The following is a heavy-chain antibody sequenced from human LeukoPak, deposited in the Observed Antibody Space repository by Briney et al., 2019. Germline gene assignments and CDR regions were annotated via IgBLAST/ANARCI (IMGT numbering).Heavy chain of an antibody. V-gene: IGHV3-53*01. D-gene: IGHD3-9*01. CDR2: IRADGTT. Sequence: GGSLRLSCAVSGFTASSNSVSWVRQAPGKGLEWVSIIRADGTTYYGDSVEGRFTISRDNSKNTLYLQLNSLRDDDTAAYYCAIHSNALTSYCFDYWGQGVLVTVSS. J-gene: IGHJ4*02. CDR3: AIHSNALTSYCFDY. CDR1: GFTASSNS.